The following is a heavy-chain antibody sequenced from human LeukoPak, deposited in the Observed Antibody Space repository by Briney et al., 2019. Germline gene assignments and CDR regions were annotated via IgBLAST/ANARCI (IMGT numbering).Heavy chain of an antibody. Sequence: SETLSLTCAVYGESFSGYYWSWIRQPPGKGLEWIGEINHSGSTNYNPSLKSRVTFSVDTSKNQFSLKLISVTAADTAVYYCARVKGVVTAILDYWGQGTLVTVSS. CDR2: INHSGST. CDR1: GESFSGYY. D-gene: IGHD2-21*02. CDR3: ARVKGVVTAILDY. J-gene: IGHJ4*02. V-gene: IGHV4-34*01.